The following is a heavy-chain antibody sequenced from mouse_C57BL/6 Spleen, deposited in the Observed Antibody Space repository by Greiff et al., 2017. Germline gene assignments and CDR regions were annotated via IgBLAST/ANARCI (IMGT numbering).Heavy chain of an antibody. CDR2: IDPEDGET. V-gene: IGHV14-2*01. Sequence: EVQLQQSGAELVKPGASVKLSCTASGFNFKDYYMHWVKQRTEQGLEWIGRIDPEDGETKDTPKFQGKATITADTSSNTAYLQLSSLTSEDTAVYYCAEGDSNYAMDYWGRGTSVTVSS. J-gene: IGHJ4*01. CDR1: GFNFKDYY. CDR3: AEGDSNYAMDY. D-gene: IGHD2-5*01.